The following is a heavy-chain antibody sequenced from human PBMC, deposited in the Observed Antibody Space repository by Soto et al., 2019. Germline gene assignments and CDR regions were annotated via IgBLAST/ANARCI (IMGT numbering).Heavy chain of an antibody. CDR2: INHSGST. CDR1: GGSFSGYY. CDR3: AKSHIAAAGTGRAFDY. V-gene: IGHV4-34*01. D-gene: IGHD6-13*01. J-gene: IGHJ4*02. Sequence: PWETLSLTCAVYGGSFSGYYWSWIRQPPGKGLEWIGEINHSGSTNYNPSLKSRATISVDTSKNQFSLKLSSVTAADTAVYYCAKSHIAAAGTGRAFDYWGQGTLVTVSS.